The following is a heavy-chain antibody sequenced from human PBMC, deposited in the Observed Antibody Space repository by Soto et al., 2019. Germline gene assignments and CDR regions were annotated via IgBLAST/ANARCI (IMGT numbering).Heavy chain of an antibody. D-gene: IGHD2-2*01. CDR3: ARLYCSSTSCSHSDYYYGMDV. V-gene: IGHV3-30-3*01. CDR1: GFTFSSYA. CDR2: ISYVGSNK. Sequence: QVQLVESGGGVVQPGRSLRLSCAASGFTFSSYAMHWIRQAPGKGLEWVAVISYVGSNKYYADSVKGLFTISRDNSKNTLYLLMNSLRAEDTAVYYCARLYCSSTSCSHSDYYYGMDVWGQGTTVTVSS. J-gene: IGHJ6*02.